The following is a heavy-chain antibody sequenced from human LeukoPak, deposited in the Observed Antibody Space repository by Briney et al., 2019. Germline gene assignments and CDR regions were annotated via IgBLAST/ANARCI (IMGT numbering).Heavy chain of an antibody. CDR1: GFTFSNAW. D-gene: IGHD3-10*01. CDR2: ISDSGSIV. Sequence: GGSLRLSCAASGFTFSNAWMSWIRQAPGKGLEWVSQISDSGSIVYYADSVKGRFTISRDNAKNSLYLQMNSLRAEDTAVYYCARDRRYGSGSHCKFDSWGQGALVTVSS. J-gene: IGHJ4*02. V-gene: IGHV3-11*01. CDR3: ARDRRYGSGSHCKFDS.